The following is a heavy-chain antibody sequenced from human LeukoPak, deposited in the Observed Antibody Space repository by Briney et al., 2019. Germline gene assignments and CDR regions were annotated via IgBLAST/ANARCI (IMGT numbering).Heavy chain of an antibody. CDR1: GYTFTSYY. CDR3: ARGDMAVYYFDH. Sequence: ASVKVSCKASGYTFTSYYMHWVRQAPGQGLEWMGIINPRGVSISYAQKFQGRVTMTRDTSTSTVYMELSSLRSEDTAVYYCARGDMAVYYFDHWGQGTLVTVSS. V-gene: IGHV1-46*01. CDR2: INPRGVSI. J-gene: IGHJ4*02. D-gene: IGHD2-15*01.